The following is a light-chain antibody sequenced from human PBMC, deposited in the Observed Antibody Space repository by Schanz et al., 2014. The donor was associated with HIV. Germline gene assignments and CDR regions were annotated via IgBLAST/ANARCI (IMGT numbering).Light chain of an antibody. CDR1: SSNIGAGYD. J-gene: IGLJ3*02. CDR2: ANT. Sequence: QSVLTQPPSVSGAPGQRVTMSCTGSSSNIGAGYDVHWYQQLPGTAPKLLIYANTNRPSGVPDRFSGSRSGTSASLAITGLQAEDEADYYCAAWDDSLNGRWVFGGGTKLTVL. CDR3: AAWDDSLNGRWV. V-gene: IGLV1-40*01.